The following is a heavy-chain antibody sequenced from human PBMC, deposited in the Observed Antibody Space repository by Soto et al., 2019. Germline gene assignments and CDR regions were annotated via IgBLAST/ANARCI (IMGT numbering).Heavy chain of an antibody. V-gene: IGHV1-18*01. J-gene: IGHJ4*02. CDR3: AKVAPRYDILTGYYAPYDY. CDR1: GYTFTSYG. Sequence: GASVKVSCKASGYTFTSYGISWVRQAPGQGLEWMGWISPYYGNTNYAQKFQGRVTITADESTSTAYMELSSLRSEDTAVYYCAKVAPRYDILTGYYAPYDYWGQGTLVTVSS. D-gene: IGHD3-9*01. CDR2: ISPYYGNT.